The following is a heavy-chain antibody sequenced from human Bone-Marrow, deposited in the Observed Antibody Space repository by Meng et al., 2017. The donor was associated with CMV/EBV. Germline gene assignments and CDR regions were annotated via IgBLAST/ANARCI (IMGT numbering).Heavy chain of an antibody. D-gene: IGHD2-21*01. CDR1: GFTFSSYA. CDR3: ATGQALWD. CDR2: ISGSGGST. J-gene: IGHJ4*02. V-gene: IGHV3-23*01. Sequence: GGSLRLSCAASGFTFSSYAMSWVRQAPGKGLEWVSAISGSGGSTYYADSVKGRFTISRDNAKNSLYLQMSSLRAEDTAVYYCATGQALWDWGQGTLVTVSS.